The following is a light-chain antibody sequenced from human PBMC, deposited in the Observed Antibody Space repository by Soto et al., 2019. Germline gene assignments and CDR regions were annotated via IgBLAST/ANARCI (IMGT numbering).Light chain of an antibody. V-gene: IGKV1-12*01. CDR1: QGVSSW. CDR2: AAS. Sequence: DIHITHSPYSVSASVGDRVTITCRASQGVSSWLAWYQQKPGKAPKLLIYAASSLQSGVPSRFSGSGSGTDFTLIISSLQPEDFATYYCQQTYSPPFTLGPGTRLEIK. J-gene: IGKJ5*01. CDR3: QQTYSPPFT.